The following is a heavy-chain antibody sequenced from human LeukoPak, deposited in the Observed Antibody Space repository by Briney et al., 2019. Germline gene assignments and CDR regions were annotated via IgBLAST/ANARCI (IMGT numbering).Heavy chain of an antibody. D-gene: IGHD3-10*01. J-gene: IGHJ6*02. V-gene: IGHV3-7*01. CDR2: IKQDGSEK. CDR1: GFTFSRHW. Sequence: PGGSLRLSCAVSGFTFSRHWMSWVRQAPGKGLEWLANIKQDGSEKYYVDSVEGRFTISRDNAKNSLYLQMNSLRAEDTAVYYCARSYYGSGNSQGMDVWGQGTTVTVSS. CDR3: ARSYYGSGNSQGMDV.